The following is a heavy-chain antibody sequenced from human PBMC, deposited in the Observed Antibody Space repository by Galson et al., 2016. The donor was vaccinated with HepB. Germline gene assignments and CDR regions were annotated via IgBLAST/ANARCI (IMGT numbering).Heavy chain of an antibody. CDR2: VNPRSGGT. CDR3: ARGRAESSSWYGGIDF. Sequence: SVKVSCKASGYTFTGYYMHWVRQAPGQGLEWMGWVNPRSGGTNFARKFQDSVTLTRDTSINTAYTDLSRLSSDDTAVYYCARGRAESSSWYGGIDFWGQGTLVTVSS. CDR1: GYTFTGYY. J-gene: IGHJ4*02. V-gene: IGHV1-2*02. D-gene: IGHD6-13*01.